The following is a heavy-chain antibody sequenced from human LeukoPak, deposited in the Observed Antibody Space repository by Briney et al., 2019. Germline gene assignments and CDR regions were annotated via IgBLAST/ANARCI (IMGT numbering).Heavy chain of an antibody. CDR1: GFTFSSYA. D-gene: IGHD3-3*01. V-gene: IGHV3-23*01. CDR2: ISGSGGST. Sequence: PGGSLRLSCAASGFTFSSYAMSWVRQAPGKGLEWVSAISGSGGSTYYADSVKGRFTISRDNSKNTLYLQMNSLRAEDTAVYYCAKTENYDFWSGYYALYWGQGTLVTVSS. CDR3: AKTENYDFWSGYYALY. J-gene: IGHJ4*02.